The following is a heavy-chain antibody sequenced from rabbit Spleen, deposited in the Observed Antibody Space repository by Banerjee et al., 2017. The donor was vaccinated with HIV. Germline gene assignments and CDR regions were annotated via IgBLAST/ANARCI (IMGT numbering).Heavy chain of an antibody. V-gene: IGHV1S47*01. Sequence: QEQLVESGGGLVQPGGSLKLSCKASGFDFSNYGVSWVRQAPGKGLEWIGYIEPIFGRTYYANWVNGRSTVSSHNAQNTLYLQLNSLTAADTATYFCVRDLGYDDYSEKGYFNLWGQGTLVTVS. D-gene: IGHD2-1*01. J-gene: IGHJ4*01. CDR1: GFDFSNYG. CDR3: VRDLGYDDYSEKGYFNL. CDR2: IEPIFGRT.